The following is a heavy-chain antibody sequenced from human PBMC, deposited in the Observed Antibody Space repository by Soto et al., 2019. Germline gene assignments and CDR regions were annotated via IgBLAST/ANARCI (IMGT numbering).Heavy chain of an antibody. CDR1: GGSISSSSYY. V-gene: IGHV4-39*01. CDR2: IYYSGST. J-gene: IGHJ6*03. D-gene: IGHD2-2*02. Sequence: SETLSLTCTVSGGSISSSSYYWGWIRQPPGKGLEWIGSIYYSGSTYYNPSLKSQVTISVDTSKNQFSLKLSSVTAADTAVYYCASSSYCSSTSCYRSDYYYMDVWGKGTTVT. CDR3: ASSSYCSSTSCYRSDYYYMDV.